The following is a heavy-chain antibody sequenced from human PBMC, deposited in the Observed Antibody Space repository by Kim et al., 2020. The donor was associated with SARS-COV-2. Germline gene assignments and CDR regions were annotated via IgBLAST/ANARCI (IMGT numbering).Heavy chain of an antibody. CDR3: ARRKLDLTTANWFDP. Sequence: SETLSLTCTVSGGSISSSSYYWGWIRQPPGKGLEWIGSIYYSGSTYYNPSLKSRVTISVDTSKNQFSLKLSSVTAADTAVYYCARRKLDLTTANWFDPWGQGTLVTVSS. CDR1: GGSISSSSYY. D-gene: IGHD4-17*01. CDR2: IYYSGST. V-gene: IGHV4-39*01. J-gene: IGHJ5*02.